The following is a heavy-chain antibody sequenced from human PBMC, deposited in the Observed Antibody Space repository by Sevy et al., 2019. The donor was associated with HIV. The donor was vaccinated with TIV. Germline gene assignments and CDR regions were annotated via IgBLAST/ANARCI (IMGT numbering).Heavy chain of an antibody. V-gene: IGHV3-23*01. J-gene: IGHJ6*02. CDR3: AKVGYCSSTTCYSIYYGMDV. Sequence: GSLRLSCAASGFTFSRYAMSWVRQAPGKGLEWVSAITGIGGSTYYGDPVKGRFTISRDNSKNTLYLQMNSLRAEDTAVYYCAKVGYCSSTTCYSIYYGMDVWGQGTTVTVSS. CDR2: ITGIGGST. D-gene: IGHD2-2*02. CDR1: GFTFSRYA.